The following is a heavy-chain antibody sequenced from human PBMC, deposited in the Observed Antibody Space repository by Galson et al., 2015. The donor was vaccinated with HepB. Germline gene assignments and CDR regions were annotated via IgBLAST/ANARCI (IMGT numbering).Heavy chain of an antibody. V-gene: IGHV1-69*02. CDR2: INPILGIA. Sequence: SVKVSCKASGLTFSGFYISWVRLAPGQGLEWMGRINPILGIANYAQNLQGRVTLTADTSTSTAYMELSSLRSDDTAVYYCATHGGKSRGHDYYFGMDVWGQGTKVIVSS. D-gene: IGHD3-16*01. CDR3: ATHGGKSRGHDYYFGMDV. CDR1: GLTFSGFY. J-gene: IGHJ6*02.